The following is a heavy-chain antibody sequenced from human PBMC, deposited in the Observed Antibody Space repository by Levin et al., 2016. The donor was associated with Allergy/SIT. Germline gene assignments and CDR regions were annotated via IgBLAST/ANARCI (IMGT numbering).Heavy chain of an antibody. CDR3: AKSRSSTIAPQNY. CDR2: ISGSGGST. Sequence: WIRQPPGKGLEWVSAISGSGGSTYYADSVKGRFTISRDDPNNTLFLQMNSLRAEDTALYYCAKSRSSTIAPQNYWGQGTLVTVSS. V-gene: IGHV3-23*01. D-gene: IGHD6-6*01. J-gene: IGHJ4*02.